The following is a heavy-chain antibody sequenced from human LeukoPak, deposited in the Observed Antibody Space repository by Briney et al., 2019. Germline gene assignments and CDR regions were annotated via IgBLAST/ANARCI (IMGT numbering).Heavy chain of an antibody. V-gene: IGHV4-59*01. CDR1: GGSISSYY. Sequence: PSETLSLTCTVSGGSISSYYWSWIRQPPGKGLEWIGYIYYSGSTNYNPSLKSRVTISVDTSKNQFSLKLSSVTAADTAVYYCARMYYDILTGYSRQYYMDVWGKGTTVTISS. CDR3: ARMYYDILTGYSRQYYMDV. J-gene: IGHJ6*03. D-gene: IGHD3-9*01. CDR2: IYYSGST.